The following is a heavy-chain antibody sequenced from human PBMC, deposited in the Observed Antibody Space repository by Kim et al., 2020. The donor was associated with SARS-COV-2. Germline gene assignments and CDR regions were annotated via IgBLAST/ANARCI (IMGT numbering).Heavy chain of an antibody. V-gene: IGHV4-39*01. CDR3: VRHVLGYSYDAAGYEDS. CDR2: MYYRGDT. J-gene: IGHJ4*02. D-gene: IGHD5-12*01. Sequence: SETLSLTCTVSGGPISSSSHHWGWIRQTPGKGLEWIGSMYYRGDTYYNPSLKSRVTLSVDTSNNQFSLRLRFVTAADTAVYYCVRHVLGYSYDAAGYEDSWGQGTLVVVSS. CDR1: GGPISSSSHH.